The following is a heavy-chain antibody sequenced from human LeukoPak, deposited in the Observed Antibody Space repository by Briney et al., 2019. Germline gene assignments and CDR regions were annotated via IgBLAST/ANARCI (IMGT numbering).Heavy chain of an antibody. CDR1: GFTFSSYA. V-gene: IGHV3-23*01. Sequence: GGSLRLSCAASGFTFSSYAMSRVRQAPGRGLEWVSAISGSGGSTYYADSVKGRFTISRDNSKNTLYLQMNSLRAEDTAVYYCAKAPTTVVRGGWFDPWGQGTLVTVSS. CDR2: ISGSGGST. CDR3: AKAPTTVVRGGWFDP. D-gene: IGHD4-23*01. J-gene: IGHJ5*02.